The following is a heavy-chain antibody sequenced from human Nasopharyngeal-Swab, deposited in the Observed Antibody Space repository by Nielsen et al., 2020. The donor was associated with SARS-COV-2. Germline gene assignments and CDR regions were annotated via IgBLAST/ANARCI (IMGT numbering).Heavy chain of an antibody. CDR3: ASDRGLYYYDSSGFDY. CDR2: ISAYNGNT. J-gene: IGHJ4*02. Sequence: ASVKVSCKASGYTFTSYGISWVRQAPGQGLEWMGWISAYNGNTNYAQKLQGRVTMTTDTSTSTAYMELRSLRSDDTAVYYCASDRGLYYYDSSGFDYWGQGTLVTVSS. V-gene: IGHV1-18*04. CDR1: GYTFTSYG. D-gene: IGHD3-22*01.